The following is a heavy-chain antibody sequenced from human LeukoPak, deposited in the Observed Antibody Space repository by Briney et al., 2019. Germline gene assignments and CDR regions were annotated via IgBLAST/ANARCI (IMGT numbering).Heavy chain of an antibody. V-gene: IGHV4-4*07. D-gene: IGHD6-19*01. CDR2: IYTSGST. Sequence: PSETLSLTCTVSGGSISSYYWSWIRQPAGKGLEWIGRIYTSGSTNYNPSLKSRVTMSVDTSKNQFSLKLSSVTAADTAVYYCARVVALYSSGWYYFDYWGQGTLVTVSS. CDR3: ARVVALYSSGWYYFDY. J-gene: IGHJ4*02. CDR1: GGSISSYY.